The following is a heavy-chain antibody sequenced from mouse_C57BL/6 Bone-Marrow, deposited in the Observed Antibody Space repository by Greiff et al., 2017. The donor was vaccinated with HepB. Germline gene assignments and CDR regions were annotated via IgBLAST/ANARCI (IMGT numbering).Heavy chain of an antibody. CDR3: ATIYYGYDVNFDY. D-gene: IGHD2-2*01. CDR1: GYTFTSYW. CDR2: IYPSDSET. V-gene: IGHV1-61*01. J-gene: IGHJ2*01. Sequence: VQLQQPGAELVRPGSSVKLSCKASGYTFTSYWMDWVKQRPGQGLEWIGNIYPSDSETHYNQKFKDEATLTVDKSSSTAYMQLSSLTSEDSAVYYCATIYYGYDVNFDYWGQGTTLTVSS.